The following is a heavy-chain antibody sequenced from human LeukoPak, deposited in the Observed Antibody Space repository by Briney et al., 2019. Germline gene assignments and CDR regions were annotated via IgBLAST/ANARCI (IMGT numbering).Heavy chain of an antibody. V-gene: IGHV3-30-3*01. Sequence: PSGGSLRLSCAASGFTFSSYAMHWVRQAPGKGLEWVAVISYDGSNKYYADSVKGRFTISRDNSKNTLYLQMNSLRAEDTAVYYCARDRLGELSLMFDYWGQGTLVTVSS. J-gene: IGHJ4*02. CDR2: ISYDGSNK. CDR3: ARDRLGELSLMFDY. CDR1: GFTFSSYA. D-gene: IGHD3-16*02.